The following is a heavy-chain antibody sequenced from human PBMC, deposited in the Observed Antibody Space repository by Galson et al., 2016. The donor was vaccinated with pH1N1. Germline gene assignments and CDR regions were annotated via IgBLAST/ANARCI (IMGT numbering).Heavy chain of an antibody. J-gene: IGHJ3*01. CDR1: GFPFSHYY. D-gene: IGHD3-10*01. CDR3: ERDHFGWAFDV. Sequence: SLRLSCAASGFPFSHYYMGWIRQAPGKGLEWISYISGSDTTIYYADSVRGRFTISRDYAQNSLYLHMNSLRAKDTAVYYCERDHFGWAFDVWGQGTMVTISP. CDR2: ISGSDTTI. V-gene: IGHV3-11*01.